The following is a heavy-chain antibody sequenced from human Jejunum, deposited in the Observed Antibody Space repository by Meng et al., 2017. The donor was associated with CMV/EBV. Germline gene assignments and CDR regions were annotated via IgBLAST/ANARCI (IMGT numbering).Heavy chain of an antibody. CDR3: AREQVVVEPAGYYYYGMDV. Sequence: GYYMHWVRQAPGQGLEWMGWINPKTGGTNYAQKFQGRVTMTRDTSLTTAYMGLSRLRSDDTSVYYCAREQVVVEPAGYYYYGMDVWGQGTTVTVSS. J-gene: IGHJ6*02. CDR1: GYY. V-gene: IGHV1-2*02. D-gene: IGHD2-2*01. CDR2: INPKTGGT.